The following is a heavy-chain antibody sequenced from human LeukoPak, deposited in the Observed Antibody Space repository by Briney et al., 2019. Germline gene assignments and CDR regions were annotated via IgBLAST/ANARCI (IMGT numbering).Heavy chain of an antibody. CDR3: AKDDRREGDYGAVDN. CDR2: IWYDGSNK. Sequence: PGGSLRLSCAASGFTCSSYGMHWVRQAPGKGLEWVAVIWYDGSNKYYADSVKGRFTISRDNSKNTLYLQMNSLRAEDTAVYYCAKDDRREGDYGAVDNWGQGTLVTVSS. V-gene: IGHV3-33*06. J-gene: IGHJ4*02. CDR1: GFTCSSYG. D-gene: IGHD4-17*01.